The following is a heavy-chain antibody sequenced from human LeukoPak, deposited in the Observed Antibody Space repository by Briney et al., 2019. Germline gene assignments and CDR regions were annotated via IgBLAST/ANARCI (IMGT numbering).Heavy chain of an antibody. CDR2: INWNGGST. D-gene: IGHD6-19*01. Sequence: GVLRLSCEASGFTFRNYWMHWVRQAPGKGLEWVSGINWNGGSTGYADSVKGRFTISRDNAKNSLYLQMNSLRAEDTALYYCARNQQWLGDFFDYWGQGTLVTVSS. J-gene: IGHJ4*02. CDR3: ARNQQWLGDFFDY. CDR1: GFTFRNYW. V-gene: IGHV3-20*04.